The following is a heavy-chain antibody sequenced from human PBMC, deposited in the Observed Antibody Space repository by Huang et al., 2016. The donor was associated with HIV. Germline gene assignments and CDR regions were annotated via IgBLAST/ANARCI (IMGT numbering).Heavy chain of an antibody. Sequence: EVQLVESGGGLVQHGGSLRLSCAASGSSLSSSWLHWVRQAPGKGLVWVSRINSDGSSTSYADSVKGRFTISRDNAKNTLYLQMNSLRAEDTAVYYCARDPRIQSWLNFFDYWGQGTLVSVSS. CDR3: ARDPRIQSWLNFFDY. CDR2: INSDGSST. J-gene: IGHJ4*02. V-gene: IGHV3-74*01. CDR1: GSSLSSSW. D-gene: IGHD3-22*01.